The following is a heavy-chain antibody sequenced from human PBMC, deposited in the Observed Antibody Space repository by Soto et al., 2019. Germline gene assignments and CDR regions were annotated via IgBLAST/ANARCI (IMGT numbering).Heavy chain of an antibody. J-gene: IGHJ4*02. CDR2: ISAFNGHT. CDR3: ARGKGYGYDH. D-gene: IGHD5-12*01. V-gene: IGHV1-18*01. CDR1: GYTFRDCG. Sequence: QVQLVQSGPEVRKPGASVKVSCKASGYTFRDCGIAWVRQAPGQGLEWMGWISAFNGHTNYAQKFQGRVTVTADASTATAYMELRSLRPDDTAMYFCARGKGYGYDHWGQGTLVTVSS.